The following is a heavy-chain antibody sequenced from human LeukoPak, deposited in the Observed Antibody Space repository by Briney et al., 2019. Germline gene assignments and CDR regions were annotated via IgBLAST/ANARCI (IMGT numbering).Heavy chain of an antibody. CDR1: EFTFSSYW. D-gene: IGHD3-3*01. Sequence: GGSLRLSCAASEFTFSSYWMHWVRQAPGKGLVWVSRINSDGSSTSYADSVKGRFTISRDNAKNTLYLQMNSLRAEDTAVYYCARPNYDFWSGYLGAFDIWGQGTMVTVSS. J-gene: IGHJ3*02. CDR2: INSDGSST. CDR3: ARPNYDFWSGYLGAFDI. V-gene: IGHV3-74*01.